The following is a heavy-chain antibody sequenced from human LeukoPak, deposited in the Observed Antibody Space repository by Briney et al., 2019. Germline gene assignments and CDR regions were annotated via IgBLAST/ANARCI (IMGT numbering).Heavy chain of an antibody. D-gene: IGHD5-12*01. Sequence: QPGRSLRLSCAAPGFTFSSYGMHWVRQAPGKGLEWVAVISYDGSNKYYADSVKGRFTISRDNSKNTLYLQMNSLRAEDTAVYYCAKDRSGYVFDYWGQGTLVTVSS. CDR1: GFTFSSYG. CDR2: ISYDGSNK. V-gene: IGHV3-30*18. J-gene: IGHJ4*02. CDR3: AKDRSGYVFDY.